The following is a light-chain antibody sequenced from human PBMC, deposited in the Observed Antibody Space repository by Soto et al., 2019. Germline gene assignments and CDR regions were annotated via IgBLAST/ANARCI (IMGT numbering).Light chain of an antibody. CDR2: DVS. J-gene: IGKJ2*01. CDR3: QQHSNWPPEYS. V-gene: IGKV3-11*01. CDR1: QSVTTY. Sequence: LLTQSPATLSLSPGDSATLSCRASQSVTTYLAWYQQKPGQAPRLLIYDVSNRATGLPARFSGSGSGTDFTLTISSLEPEDSAVYYCQQHSNWPPEYSFGQGTRLE.